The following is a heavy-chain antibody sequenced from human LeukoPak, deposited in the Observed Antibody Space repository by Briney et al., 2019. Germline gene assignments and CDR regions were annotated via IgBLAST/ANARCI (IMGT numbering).Heavy chain of an antibody. CDR1: GYTLTELS. CDR2: FDPEDGET. Sequence: ASVKVSCKVSGYTLTELSMHWVRQAPGKGLEWMGGFDPEDGETIYAQKFQGRVTMTEDTSTDTAYMELSSLRSEDTAVYYCARGGITIFGVVTPRYNWFDPWGQGTLVTVSS. J-gene: IGHJ5*02. V-gene: IGHV1-24*01. CDR3: ARGGITIFGVVTPRYNWFDP. D-gene: IGHD3-3*01.